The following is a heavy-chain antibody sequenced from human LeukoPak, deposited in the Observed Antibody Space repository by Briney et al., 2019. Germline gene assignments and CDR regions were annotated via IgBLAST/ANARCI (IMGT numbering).Heavy chain of an antibody. V-gene: IGHV1-2*02. CDR3: ARWLRIAVAGTGLRDYYYYGMDV. CDR1: GYTFTGYY. D-gene: IGHD6-19*01. CDR2: INPNSGGT. Sequence: GASVKVSCKASGYTFTGYYMHWVRQAPGQGLEWMGWINPNSGGTNYAQKFQGRVTMTRDTSISTAYMELSRLRSDDTAVYYCARWLRIAVAGTGLRDYYYYGMDVRGQGTTVTVSS. J-gene: IGHJ6*02.